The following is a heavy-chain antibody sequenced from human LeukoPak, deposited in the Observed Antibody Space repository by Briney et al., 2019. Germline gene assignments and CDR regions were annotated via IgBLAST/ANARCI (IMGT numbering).Heavy chain of an antibody. J-gene: IGHJ3*02. CDR1: GVSISNYD. D-gene: IGHD3-22*01. Sequence: SETLSLTCTVSGVSISNYDWGWIRQSPGKGLEWIGSIYYSGNTYYNPSLKSRVTISVDTSKNQFSQRLSSVTAADTAVYYCARGDYYYDSTDLGAFDIWGQGTMVTVSS. CDR3: ARGDYYYDSTDLGAFDI. V-gene: IGHV4-39*01. CDR2: IYYSGNT.